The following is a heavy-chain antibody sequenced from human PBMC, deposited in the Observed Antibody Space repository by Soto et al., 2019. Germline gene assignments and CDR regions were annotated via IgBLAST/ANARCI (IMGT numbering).Heavy chain of an antibody. J-gene: IGHJ5*02. D-gene: IGHD3-22*01. CDR1: GYTFTSSG. Sequence: QVHLVQSGAEVKKPGASVKVSCKASGYTFTSSGISWVRQAPGQGLEWMGWISPDNGNTNYAQNFRGRVTMTTDTSTSTAYMELRSLRSDDTAVYYCASDPTRMGLSAESMMVGWFDPWAKGTLVTVSS. V-gene: IGHV1-18*01. CDR2: ISPDNGNT. CDR3: ASDPTRMGLSAESMMVGWFDP.